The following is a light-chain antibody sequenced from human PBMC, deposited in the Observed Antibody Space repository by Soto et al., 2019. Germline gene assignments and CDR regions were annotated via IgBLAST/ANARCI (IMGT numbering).Light chain of an antibody. J-gene: IGLJ1*01. CDR1: SNDVGGYDY. V-gene: IGLV2-14*01. CDR3: SSYTSSITYV. Sequence: QSVLTQPASVSGSPGQSSTISCTGTSNDVGGYDYVSWYQQHPGKAPKLMIYDVSNRPSGVSNRFSGSKSGNTASLTISGLQAEDEADYYCSSYTSSITYVFGTGTKVTVL. CDR2: DVS.